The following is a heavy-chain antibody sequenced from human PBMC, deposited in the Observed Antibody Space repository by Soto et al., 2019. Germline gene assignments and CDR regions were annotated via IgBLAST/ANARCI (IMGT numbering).Heavy chain of an antibody. J-gene: IGHJ6*02. D-gene: IGHD4-17*01. CDR3: ARGTDYLQIASYHYGLDV. V-gene: IGHV4-59*02. CDR2: IYYSGST. Sequence: KASETLSLTCTVSGGSVTSYYWSWIRQAPGKGMEWIGYIYYSGSTVYNPSLQSRVTISVDMSKNQVSLTLTSVIAADTAVYYCARGTDYLQIASYHYGLDVWGQGTPVTVSS. CDR1: GGSVTSYY.